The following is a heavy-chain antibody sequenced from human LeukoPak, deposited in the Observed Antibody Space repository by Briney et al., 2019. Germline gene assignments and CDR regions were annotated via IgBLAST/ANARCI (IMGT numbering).Heavy chain of an antibody. CDR1: GYSISSGYY. CDR2: IYHSGST. J-gene: IGHJ4*02. CDR3: ASSDDYGAPKDY. V-gene: IGHV4-38-2*02. Sequence: PSETLSLTCTASGYSISSGYYWGWIRQPPGKGLEWIGSIYHSGSTYYNPSLKSRVTMSVDTSKNQFSLKLSSVTAADTAVYYCASSDDYGAPKDYWGQGTLVTVSS. D-gene: IGHD4-17*01.